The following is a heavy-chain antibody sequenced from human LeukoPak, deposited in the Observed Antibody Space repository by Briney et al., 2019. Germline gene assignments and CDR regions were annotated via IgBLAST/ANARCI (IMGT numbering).Heavy chain of an antibody. CDR1: GGSISSSSYY. Sequence: SETLSLTCTVSGGSISSSSYYWGWIRQPPGKGLEWIGSIYYSGSTYYNPSLKSRVTISVDTSKNQFSLKLSSVTAADTAVYYCARHFDYGDYEAWYFDLWGRGTLVTVSS. J-gene: IGHJ2*01. V-gene: IGHV4-39*01. CDR2: IYYSGST. D-gene: IGHD4-17*01. CDR3: ARHFDYGDYEAWYFDL.